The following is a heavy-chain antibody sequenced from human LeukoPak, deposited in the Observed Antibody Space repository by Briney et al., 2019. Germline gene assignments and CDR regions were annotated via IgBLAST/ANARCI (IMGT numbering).Heavy chain of an antibody. D-gene: IGHD2-2*01. V-gene: IGHV1-8*03. CDR3: ARGSGYCSSTSCSKGGNWFDP. CDR2: MNPNSGNT. CDR1: GYTFTSYD. Sequence: ASVKVSRKASGYTFTSYDINWVRQATGQGLEWMGWMNPNSGNTGYAQKFQGRVTITRNTSISTAYMELSSLRSEDTAVYYCARGSGYCSSTSCSKGGNWFDPWGQGTLVTVSS. J-gene: IGHJ5*02.